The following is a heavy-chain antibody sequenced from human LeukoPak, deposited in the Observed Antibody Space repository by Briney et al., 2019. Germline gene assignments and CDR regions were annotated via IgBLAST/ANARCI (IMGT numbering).Heavy chain of an antibody. D-gene: IGHD6-13*01. Sequence: SETLSLTCAVSGYSISSGYYWGWIRQPPGKGLEWIGSIYHSGSTYYSPSLKSRVTISVDTSKNQFSLKLSSVTAADTAVYYCARVAAGTTTMKGDWFDPGGRGTLVTVSS. J-gene: IGHJ5*02. CDR3: ARVAAGTTTMKGDWFDP. V-gene: IGHV4-38-2*01. CDR2: IYHSGST. CDR1: GYSISSGYY.